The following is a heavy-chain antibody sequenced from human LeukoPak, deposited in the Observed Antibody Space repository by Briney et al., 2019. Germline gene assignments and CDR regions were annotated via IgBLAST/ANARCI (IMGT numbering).Heavy chain of an antibody. CDR2: IWYDGSNK. V-gene: IGHV3-33*01. J-gene: IGHJ3*02. Sequence: GRSLRLSCAASGFTFSSYGMHWVRQAPGKGLEWVAVIWYDGSNKYYADSVKGRFTISRDNSKNTLYLQMNSLGAEDTAVYYCARGLTGYYADAFDIWGQGTMVTVSS. CDR3: ARGLTGYYADAFDI. CDR1: GFTFSSYG. D-gene: IGHD3-9*01.